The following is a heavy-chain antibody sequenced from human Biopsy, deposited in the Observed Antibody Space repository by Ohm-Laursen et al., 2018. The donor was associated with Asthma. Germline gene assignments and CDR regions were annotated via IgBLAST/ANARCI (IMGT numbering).Heavy chain of an antibody. Sequence: SLRLSCTASVFTFSSYSMHWVRQAPGRGPEYVSSIATDGSNKFYADSVKGRFTVPRDNSKHTLYLHMTGLRADDTGVYYCVKDHSAGYYYFDDWGQGAQVTVSS. V-gene: IGHV3-64D*08. CDR1: VFTFSSYS. CDR3: VKDHSAGYYYFDD. CDR2: IATDGSNK. D-gene: IGHD2-21*01. J-gene: IGHJ4*02.